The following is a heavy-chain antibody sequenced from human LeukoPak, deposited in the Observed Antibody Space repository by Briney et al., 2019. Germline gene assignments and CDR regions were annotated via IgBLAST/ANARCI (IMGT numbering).Heavy chain of an antibody. J-gene: IGHJ4*02. CDR2: IIPIFGTA. V-gene: IGHV1-69*05. CDR3: AKAVSSKDYFDY. CDR1: GGTFSSYA. D-gene: IGHD6-6*01. Sequence: ASVKVSCKASGGTFSSYAISWVRQAPGQGLEWMGGIIPIFGTANYAQKFQGRVTITTDESTSTAYMELSGLRSEDTAVYYCAKAVSSKDYFDYWGQGTLVTVSS.